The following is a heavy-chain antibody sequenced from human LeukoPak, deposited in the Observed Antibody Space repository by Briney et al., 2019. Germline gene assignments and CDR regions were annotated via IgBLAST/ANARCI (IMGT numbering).Heavy chain of an antibody. CDR1: GFTLSTYW. V-gene: IGHV3-74*01. CDR2: INVDGSGA. CDR3: ARATRIYSSGWYYSFDY. D-gene: IGHD6-19*01. J-gene: IGHJ4*02. Sequence: PGGSLRLSCAASGFTLSTYWMHWVRQAPGKGLVWVSHINVDGSGATYADSVKGRFTISRDNAKNTLYLHMNSLRAEDTAVYYCARATRIYSSGWYYSFDYWGQGTLVTVSS.